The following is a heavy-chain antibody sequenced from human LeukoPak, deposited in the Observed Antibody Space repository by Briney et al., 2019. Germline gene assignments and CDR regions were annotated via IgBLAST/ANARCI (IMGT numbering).Heavy chain of an antibody. CDR2: ISYSGST. Sequence: SETLSLTCTVSGASISSGDYFWTWVRHTPGKGLEWIGYISYSGSTYYNPSLKSRVTMSADTSKNHLSLRLSSVTVADTAVYYCARVPHSGYYPLDYWGPGTLVTVSS. V-gene: IGHV4-30-4*01. J-gene: IGHJ4*02. D-gene: IGHD3-22*01. CDR3: ARVPHSGYYPLDY. CDR1: GASISSGDYF.